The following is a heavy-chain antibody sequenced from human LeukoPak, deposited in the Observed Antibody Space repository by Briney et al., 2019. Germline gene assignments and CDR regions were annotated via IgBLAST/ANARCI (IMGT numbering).Heavy chain of an antibody. J-gene: IGHJ4*02. Sequence: ASVKVSCKASGYTFTSYGISWVRQAPGQGLEWMGWISAYNGNTNYAQKLQGRVTMTTDTSTSTAYMELRSLRSDDTAVYYCAREWRLLWGDYVLIFDYWGQGTLVTVSS. V-gene: IGHV1-18*01. CDR2: ISAYNGNT. CDR1: GYTFTSYG. D-gene: IGHD4-17*01. CDR3: AREWRLLWGDYVLIFDY.